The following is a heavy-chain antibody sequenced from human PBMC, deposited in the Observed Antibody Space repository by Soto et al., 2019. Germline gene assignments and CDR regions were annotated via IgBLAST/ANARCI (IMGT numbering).Heavy chain of an antibody. J-gene: IGHJ5*02. CDR3: ARSPLWFGESINWFDP. CDR1: GGSISSSSYY. CDR2: IYYSGST. V-gene: IGHV4-39*01. D-gene: IGHD3-10*01. Sequence: SETLSLTCPVSGGSISSSSYYWGWIRQPPGKGLEWIGSIYYSGSTYYTPSLKSRVTISVDTSKNQFSLKLSSVTAADTAVYYCARSPLWFGESINWFDPWGQGTLVTVSS.